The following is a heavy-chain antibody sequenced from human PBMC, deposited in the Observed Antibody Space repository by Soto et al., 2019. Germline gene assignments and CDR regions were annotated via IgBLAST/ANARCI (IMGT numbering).Heavy chain of an antibody. D-gene: IGHD3-22*01. Sequence: PSETLSLTCTVSGGSISSYYWSWIRQPPGKGLEWIGYIYFRAPTNYNPSLKSRVTMSADTSKNQFSLKLNSVTAADTAVYYCAKNPGYYYDSTGYHFDYWGQGTLVTVSS. J-gene: IGHJ4*02. V-gene: IGHV4-59*01. CDR1: GGSISSYY. CDR3: AKNPGYYYDSTGYHFDY. CDR2: IYFRAPT.